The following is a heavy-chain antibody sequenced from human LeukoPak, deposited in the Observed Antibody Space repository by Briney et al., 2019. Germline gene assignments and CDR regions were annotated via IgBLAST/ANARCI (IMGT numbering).Heavy chain of an antibody. V-gene: IGHV5-51*01. D-gene: IGHD4-17*01. CDR3: ARHGGFRDYLLDY. CDR2: IYPGDSDT. CDR1: GYSFTSYW. Sequence: GESLKISCKGSGYSFTSYWIGWVRQMPGKGLEWMGIIYPGDSDTRYSPSFQGQVTISADKSISTAYLQWTSLRASDTAMYYCARHGGFRDYLLDYWGQGTLVTVSS. J-gene: IGHJ4*02.